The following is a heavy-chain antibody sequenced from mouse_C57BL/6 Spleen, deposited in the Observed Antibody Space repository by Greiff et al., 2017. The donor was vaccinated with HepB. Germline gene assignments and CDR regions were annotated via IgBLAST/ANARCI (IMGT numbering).Heavy chain of an antibody. Sequence: DVMLVESGGDLVKPGGSLKLSCAASGFTFSSYGMSWVRQTPDKRLEWVATISSGGSYTYYTDSVKGRFTITRDNAKNTLYLQMSSLKSEDTAMYYCARHYSNYEDYWGQGTTLTVSS. CDR1: GFTFSSYG. V-gene: IGHV5-6*02. J-gene: IGHJ2*01. D-gene: IGHD2-5*01. CDR2: ISSGGSYT. CDR3: ARHYSNYEDY.